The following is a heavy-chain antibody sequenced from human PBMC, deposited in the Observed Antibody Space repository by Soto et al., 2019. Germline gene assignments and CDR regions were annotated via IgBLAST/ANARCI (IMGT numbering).Heavy chain of an antibody. Sequence: GGSLRLSCAASGFTFSSYGMHWVRQAPGKGLEWVAVIWYDGSNKYYADSVKGRFTISRDNSKNTLYLQMNSLRAEDTAVYYCARGWISSSWSSYYYYYGMDVWGQGTTVTVSS. CDR2: IWYDGSNK. CDR3: ARGWISSSWSSYYYYYGMDV. J-gene: IGHJ6*02. V-gene: IGHV3-33*01. D-gene: IGHD6-13*01. CDR1: GFTFSSYG.